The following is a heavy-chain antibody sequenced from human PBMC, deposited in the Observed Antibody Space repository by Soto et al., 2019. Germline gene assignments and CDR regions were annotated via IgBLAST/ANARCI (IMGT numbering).Heavy chain of an antibody. CDR3: ARDTLIVGATYYYYGMDV. CDR1: GGTFSSYA. CDR2: IIPIFGTA. Sequence: QVQLVQSGAEVKKPGSSVKVSCKASGGTFSSYAISWVRQAPGQGLEWMGGIIPIFGTANYAQKFQGRVTITADESTSTAYMELSSLRSEDTAVYYCARDTLIVGATYYYYGMDVWGQGTTVTVSS. J-gene: IGHJ6*02. V-gene: IGHV1-69*01. D-gene: IGHD1-26*01.